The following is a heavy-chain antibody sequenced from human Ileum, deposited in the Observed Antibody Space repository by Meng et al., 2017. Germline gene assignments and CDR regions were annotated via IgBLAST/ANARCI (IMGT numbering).Heavy chain of an antibody. D-gene: IGHD3-10*01. V-gene: IGHV3-66*02. CDR1: GFNVSSNY. Sequence: GGSLRLSCAASGFNVSSNYMSWVRQAPGKGLEWVSVIHSGGSTFYADSVKGRFTISRDNSKNTLYLQMNTLRAEDTALYYCAKDPGYGLGTYYGDYWGQGTLVTVSS. J-gene: IGHJ4*02. CDR3: AKDPGYGLGTYYGDY. CDR2: IHSGGST.